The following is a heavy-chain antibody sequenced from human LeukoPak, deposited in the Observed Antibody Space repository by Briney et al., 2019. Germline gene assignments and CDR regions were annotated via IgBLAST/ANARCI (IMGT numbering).Heavy chain of an antibody. V-gene: IGHV4-4*07. CDR3: ARRRGTTFNY. Sequence: SETLSLTCSVSGTSIRSYYWSWIQQPAGKGLEWIGRIYTSGSTNYNPSLKSRVTMSVDTSKNQFSLKLSSVTAADTAVYYCARRRGTTFNYWGQGTLVTVSS. J-gene: IGHJ4*02. CDR1: GTSIRSYY. D-gene: IGHD1-1*01. CDR2: IYTSGST.